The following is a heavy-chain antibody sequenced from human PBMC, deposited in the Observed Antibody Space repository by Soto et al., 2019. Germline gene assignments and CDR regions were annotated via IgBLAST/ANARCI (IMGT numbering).Heavy chain of an antibody. Sequence: EVQLVESGGGLVQPGESLKLSCAVSGFTFSGSAMHWVRQASGKGLEWVGRIRSKANNYATADAASVKGRFTISRDDSKNTAYLQMNSLKTEDTAVYYCTRGYGDYVRDYWGQGTLVTVSS. V-gene: IGHV3-73*01. D-gene: IGHD4-17*01. CDR3: TRGYGDYVRDY. CDR2: IRSKANNYAT. CDR1: GFTFSGSA. J-gene: IGHJ4*02.